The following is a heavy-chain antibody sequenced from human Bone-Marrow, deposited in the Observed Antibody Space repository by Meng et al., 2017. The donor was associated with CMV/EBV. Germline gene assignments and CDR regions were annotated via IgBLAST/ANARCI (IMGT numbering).Heavy chain of an antibody. J-gene: IGHJ6*02. CDR3: ARARSGGRYYYGMDV. Sequence: ASVKVSCKASGYTFTSYYMHWVRQAPGQGLEWMGIINPSGGSTSYAQKFQGRVTMTRDTSTSTVYMELSSLRSEDTAVYYCARARSGGRYYYGMDVWGQGTTVTVAS. CDR1: GYTFTSYY. D-gene: IGHD1-26*01. V-gene: IGHV1-46*01. CDR2: INPSGGST.